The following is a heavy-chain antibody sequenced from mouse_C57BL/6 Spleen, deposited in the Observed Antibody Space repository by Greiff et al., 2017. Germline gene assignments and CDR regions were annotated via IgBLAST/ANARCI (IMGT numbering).Heavy chain of an antibody. CDR1: GYTFTDYE. D-gene: IGHD1-1*01. CDR3: TRDSKGSFDY. V-gene: IGHV1-15*01. Sequence: QVQLKQSGAELVRPGASVTLSCKASGYTFTDYEMHWVKQTPVHGLEWIGAIDPETGGTAYNQKFKGKAILTADKSSSTAYMELRSLTSEDSAVYYCTRDSKGSFDYGGQGTTLTVSS. CDR2: IDPETGGT. J-gene: IGHJ2*01.